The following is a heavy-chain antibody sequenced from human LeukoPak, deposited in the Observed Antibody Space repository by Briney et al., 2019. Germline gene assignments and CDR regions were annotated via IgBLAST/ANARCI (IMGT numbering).Heavy chain of an antibody. J-gene: IGHJ4*02. V-gene: IGHV4-31*03. D-gene: IGHD3-10*01. CDR1: GGSISSGGYY. Sequence: SETLSLTCTVSGGSISSGGYYWSWIRQHPGKGLEWIGYIYYSGSTYYNPSLKSRVTISVDTSKNQFSPKLSSVTAADTAVYYCARVRWFFFDYWGQGTLVTVSS. CDR2: IYYSGST. CDR3: ARVRWFFFDY.